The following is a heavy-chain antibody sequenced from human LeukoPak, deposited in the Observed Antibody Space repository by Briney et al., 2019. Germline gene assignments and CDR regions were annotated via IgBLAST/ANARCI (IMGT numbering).Heavy chain of an antibody. CDR3: ARDHLTTIFGVLIFNAIDF. CDR1: GFTFSRSW. J-gene: IGHJ4*02. D-gene: IGHD3-3*01. Sequence: GGSLRLSCAASGFTFSRSWMSWVRQAPGKGLEWVANIKQDGSEKYYVDSVKGRFTIPRDNARNSVYLQMNSLRAEDTAVYYCARDHLTTIFGVLIFNAIDFWGQGTLVAVSS. V-gene: IGHV3-7*01. CDR2: IKQDGSEK.